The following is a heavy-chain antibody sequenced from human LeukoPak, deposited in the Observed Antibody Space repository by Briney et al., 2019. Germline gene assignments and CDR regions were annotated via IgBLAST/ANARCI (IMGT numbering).Heavy chain of an antibody. J-gene: IGHJ4*02. Sequence: GGSLRLSCAASGFTFSSYAMHWVRQAPGKGLEWVAVISYDGSNKYYADSVKGRFTISRDNSKNTLYLQMNSLRAEDTAVYYCAREGGTLDYYFDYWGQGTLVTVSS. CDR3: AREGGTLDYYFDY. CDR1: GFTFSSYA. CDR2: ISYDGSNK. V-gene: IGHV3-30-3*01. D-gene: IGHD3-16*01.